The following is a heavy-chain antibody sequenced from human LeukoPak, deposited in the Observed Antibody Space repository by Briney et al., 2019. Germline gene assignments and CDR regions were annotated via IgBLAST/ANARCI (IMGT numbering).Heavy chain of an antibody. CDR2: ISGDGGST. CDR3: AKASGDLLLWFGELFDY. J-gene: IGHJ4*02. CDR1: GFTFSRYS. Sequence: PGGSLRLSCAASGFTFSRYSMNWVRQAPGKGLEWVSLISGDGGSTYYADSVKGRFTISRDNSKNSLYLQMNSLRTEDTALYYCAKASGDLLLWFGELFDYWGQGTLVTVSS. D-gene: IGHD3-10*01. V-gene: IGHV3-43*02.